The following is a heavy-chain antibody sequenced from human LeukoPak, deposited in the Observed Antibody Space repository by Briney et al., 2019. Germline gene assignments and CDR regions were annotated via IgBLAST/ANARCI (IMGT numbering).Heavy chain of an antibody. J-gene: IGHJ4*02. D-gene: IGHD6-13*01. CDR2: ISSSSNYI. Sequence: SGGSLRLSCAASGFTFSSYSMNWVRQAPGKGLEWVSSISSSSNYIYYADSVKGRFTISRDNAKNSLYLQMNSLRAEDTAVYYCARGTDPYSGSWYYFDYWGQGTLVTVSS. V-gene: IGHV3-21*01. CDR3: ARGTDPYSGSWYYFDY. CDR1: GFTFSSYS.